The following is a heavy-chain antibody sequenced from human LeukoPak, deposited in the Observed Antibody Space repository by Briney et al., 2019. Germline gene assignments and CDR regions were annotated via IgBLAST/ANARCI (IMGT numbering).Heavy chain of an antibody. CDR1: GFRFSSYG. CDR2: ISYDESNK. J-gene: IGHJ3*02. Sequence: GGSLRLSCAASGFRFSSYGMHWVRQAPGKGLEWVAVISYDESNKFYEDSVKGRFTISRDNSKNTLYLQMNSLRAEDTAVYYCASEGYGGNSDAFDSWGQGTMVTVSS. D-gene: IGHD4-23*01. CDR3: ASEGYGGNSDAFDS. V-gene: IGHV3-30*03.